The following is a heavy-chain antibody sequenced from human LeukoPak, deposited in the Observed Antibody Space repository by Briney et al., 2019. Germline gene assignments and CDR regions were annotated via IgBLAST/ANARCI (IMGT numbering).Heavy chain of an antibody. J-gene: IGHJ4*02. Sequence: GGSLRLSCAASGFTFSNYGMHGVREAPGKGLEWVAVIWYDGGNKYYADSVKGRFTISRDNSKNTLYQQMNSLRAEDRAVYYCARNDYGGYWGQGTLVTVSS. CDR1: GFTFSNYG. CDR3: ARNDYGGY. V-gene: IGHV3-33*01. D-gene: IGHD1-1*01. CDR2: IWYDGGNK.